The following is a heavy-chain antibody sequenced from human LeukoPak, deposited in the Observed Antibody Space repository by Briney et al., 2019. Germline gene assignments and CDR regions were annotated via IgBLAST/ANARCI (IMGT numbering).Heavy chain of an antibody. D-gene: IGHD3-9*01. V-gene: IGHV4-39*07. J-gene: IGHJ4*02. Sequence: SETLSLTCTVSGGSFIRSSYYWGWIRQPPGKGLEWIGSIYYSGSSYYNPSLKSRVTITVDTSKNQFSLKLSSVTAADTAVYYCARDPAWEYDILTGYFDYWGQGTLVTVSS. CDR3: ARDPAWEYDILTGYFDY. CDR2: IYYSGSS. CDR1: GGSFIRSSYY.